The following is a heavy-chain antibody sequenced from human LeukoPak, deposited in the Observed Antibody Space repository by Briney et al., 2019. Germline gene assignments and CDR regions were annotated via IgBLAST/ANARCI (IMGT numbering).Heavy chain of an antibody. D-gene: IGHD3-3*01. Sequence: GESLKISCKGSGYSFTSYWIGWVRPMPGKGLGWMGIIYPGDSDTRYSPSFQGQVTISADKSISTAYLQWSSLKASDTAMYYCARHGDYDFWSGPHGAFDIWGQGTMVTVSS. CDR3: ARHGDYDFWSGPHGAFDI. J-gene: IGHJ3*02. CDR1: GYSFTSYW. V-gene: IGHV5-51*01. CDR2: IYPGDSDT.